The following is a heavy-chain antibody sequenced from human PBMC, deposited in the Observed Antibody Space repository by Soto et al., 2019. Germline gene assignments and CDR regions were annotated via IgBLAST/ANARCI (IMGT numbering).Heavy chain of an antibody. J-gene: IGHJ6*03. V-gene: IGHV4-34*01. D-gene: IGHD1-20*01. CDR2: INHGGST. CDR1: GGSFSGYY. CDR3: ARVRSNNHSKNRKNYYYYMDV. Sequence: SETLSLTCAVYGGSFSGYYWSWIRQPPGKGLEWIGEINHGGSTNYNPSLKSRVTISVDTSKNQFSLKLSSVTAADTAVYYCARVRSNNHSKNRKNYYYYMDVWGKGTTVTVSS.